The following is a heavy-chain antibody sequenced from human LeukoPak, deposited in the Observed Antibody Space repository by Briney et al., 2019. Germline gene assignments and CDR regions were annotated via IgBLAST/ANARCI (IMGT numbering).Heavy chain of an antibody. CDR3: ARGQDSRVYFSFDY. J-gene: IGHJ4*02. V-gene: IGHV4-34*01. CDR2: ISHSGST. Sequence: SETLSLTCAVYGGSFSGYYWSWIRQPPGKGLEWIGEISHSGSTSYNPSLKSRVTISVDTSKNQFSLKLSSVTAADTAVYYCARGQDSRVYFSFDYWGQGTLVTVSS. D-gene: IGHD6-25*01. CDR1: GGSFSGYY.